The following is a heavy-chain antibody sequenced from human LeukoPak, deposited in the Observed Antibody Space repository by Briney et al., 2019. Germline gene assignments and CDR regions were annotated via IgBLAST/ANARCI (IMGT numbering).Heavy chain of an antibody. CDR2: IYYSGST. V-gene: IGHV4-39*07. Sequence: PSETLSLTCTVSGGSISSSSYYWGWIRQPPGKGLEWIGSIYYSGSTYYNPSLKSRVTISVDTSKNQFSLKLSSVTAADTAVYYCARDLEMATIRGERAFDIWGQGTMVTVSS. J-gene: IGHJ3*02. CDR3: ARDLEMATIRGERAFDI. CDR1: GGSISSSSYY. D-gene: IGHD5-24*01.